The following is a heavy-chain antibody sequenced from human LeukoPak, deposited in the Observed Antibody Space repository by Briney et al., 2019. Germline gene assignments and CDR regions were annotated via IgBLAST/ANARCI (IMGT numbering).Heavy chain of an antibody. D-gene: IGHD1-7*01. CDR2: IGGSGGTT. CDR3: AKRRGLELLYYYYMDV. Sequence: GGSLRLSCAASGFSFSNYGMSWVRQAPGKGLEWVSAIGGSGGTTYYADSMKGRFTISRDNSKNTLYLQMNSLRAEDTAVYYCAKRRGLELLYYYYMDVWGKGTTVTVSS. CDR1: GFSFSNYG. J-gene: IGHJ6*03. V-gene: IGHV3-23*01.